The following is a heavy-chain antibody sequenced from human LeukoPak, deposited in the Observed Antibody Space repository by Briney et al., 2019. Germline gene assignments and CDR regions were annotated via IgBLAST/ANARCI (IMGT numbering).Heavy chain of an antibody. CDR3: ARLDEYSSSSRYYGMDV. Sequence: SVKVSCKASGGTFSSYGISWVRQAPGQGLEWMGGIIPIFGTANYAQKFQGRVTITADESTSTACMELSSLRSEDTAVYYCARLDEYSSSSRYYGMDVWGQGTTVTVSS. V-gene: IGHV1-69*13. J-gene: IGHJ6*02. CDR2: IIPIFGTA. D-gene: IGHD6-6*01. CDR1: GGTFSSYG.